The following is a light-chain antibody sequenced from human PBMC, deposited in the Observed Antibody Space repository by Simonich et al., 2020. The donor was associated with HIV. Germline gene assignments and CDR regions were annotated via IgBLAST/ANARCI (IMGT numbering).Light chain of an antibody. CDR1: SSDVGGYNY. V-gene: IGLV2-8*01. Sequence: QSALTQPPSASGSPGQSVTISCTGTSSDVGGYNYVSWYQQHPGKAPNPMIYEVTKRPSGAPDRFSGSKSGNTASLTVSGLQAEDEADYYCSSYAGSNNLLFGGGTKLTVL. CDR2: EVT. J-gene: IGLJ2*01. CDR3: SSYAGSNNLL.